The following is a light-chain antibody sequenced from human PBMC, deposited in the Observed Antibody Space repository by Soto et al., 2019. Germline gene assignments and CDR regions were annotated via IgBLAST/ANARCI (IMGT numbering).Light chain of an antibody. Sequence: QSVLAQPPSASGTPGQTVTIFCSGRSSNIGGHYVHWYQNLPGMAPKLLIYGSTQRPSGVPDRISGSKSGTSASLAISGLRSEDEADYYCAAWDDILSGPLFGGGTKLTVL. CDR3: AAWDDILSGPL. J-gene: IGLJ2*01. CDR1: SSNIGGHY. CDR2: GST. V-gene: IGLV1-47*01.